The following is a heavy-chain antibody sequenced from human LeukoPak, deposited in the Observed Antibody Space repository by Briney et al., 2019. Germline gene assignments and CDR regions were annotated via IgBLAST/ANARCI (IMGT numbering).Heavy chain of an antibody. Sequence: SETLSPTCTVSGGSISESYWSWIRQSPGKGLEWLGHIYYTRTTNYNPSLKSRVTMSVDTSKSQVSLRLSSVTAADTAVYYCARAAFVVVPAARGGYYYYMDVWGKGTTVTISS. CDR1: GGSISESY. V-gene: IGHV4-59*01. CDR2: IYYTRTT. J-gene: IGHJ6*03. CDR3: ARAAFVVVPAARGGYYYYMDV. D-gene: IGHD2-2*01.